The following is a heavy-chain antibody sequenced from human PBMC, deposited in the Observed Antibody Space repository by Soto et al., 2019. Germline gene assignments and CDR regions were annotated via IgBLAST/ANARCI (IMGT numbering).Heavy chain of an antibody. V-gene: IGHV3-48*01. J-gene: IGHJ6*03. CDR1: GFTFSRYS. CDR3: ARDTSDDYYYYYMDV. Sequence: GGSLRLSCAASGFTFSRYSMNWVRQAPGKGLEWVSYINFGSSTIYYADSVKGRFTTSRDNAKNFLYLQIDSLRAEDTAVYYCARDTSDDYYYYYMDVWGKGTTVTVSS. CDR2: INFGSSTI.